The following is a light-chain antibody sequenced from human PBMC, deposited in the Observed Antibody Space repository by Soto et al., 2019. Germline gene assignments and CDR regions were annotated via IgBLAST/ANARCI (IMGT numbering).Light chain of an antibody. CDR2: AAS. CDR1: QGISSY. V-gene: IGKV1-8*01. J-gene: IGKJ1*01. CDR3: QQYYSYPPWT. Sequence: AIRMTQSQSSFSASTGDRVTITCRARQGISSYLAWYQQKPGKAPKLLIYAASTLQSGVPSRFSGSGSGTDFTLTISCLQSEDFATYYCQQYYSYPPWTFGQGTKVEIK.